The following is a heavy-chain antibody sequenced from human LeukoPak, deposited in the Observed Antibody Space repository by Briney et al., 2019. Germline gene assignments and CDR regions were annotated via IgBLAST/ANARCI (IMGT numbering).Heavy chain of an antibody. Sequence: ASVKVSCKASGYTFTSYGISWVRQAPGQGLEWMGWISAYNGNTNYAQKLQGRVTMTTDTSTSTAYMELRSLRSDDTAVYYCARVPRRIAVAGIYYFDYWAREPWSPSPQ. J-gene: IGHJ4*02. CDR3: ARVPRRIAVAGIYYFDY. V-gene: IGHV1-18*01. CDR2: ISAYNGNT. CDR1: GYTFTSYG. D-gene: IGHD6-19*01.